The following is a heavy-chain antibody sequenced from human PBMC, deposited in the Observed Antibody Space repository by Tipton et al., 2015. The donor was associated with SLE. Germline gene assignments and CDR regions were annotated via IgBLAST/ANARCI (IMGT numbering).Heavy chain of an antibody. J-gene: IGHJ4*02. Sequence: QLVQSGAEVKKPGASVKVSRKASGYTFTSYGISWVRQAPGQGLEWMGWISAYNGNTNYAQKLQGRVTITADESTSTAYMELSSLRSEDTAVYFCARDQLIGGYYFDYWGQGALVTVSS. CDR3: ARDQLIGGYYFDY. D-gene: IGHD3-10*01. CDR1: GYTFTSYG. V-gene: IGHV1-18*01. CDR2: ISAYNGNT.